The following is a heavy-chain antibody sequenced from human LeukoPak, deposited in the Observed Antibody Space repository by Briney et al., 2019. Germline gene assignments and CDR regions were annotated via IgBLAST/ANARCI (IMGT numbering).Heavy chain of an antibody. D-gene: IGHD3-22*01. CDR1: GGSISSGSYY. CDR3: AREDYYDNWFDP. J-gene: IGHJ5*02. V-gene: IGHV4-61*02. CDR2: IYTSGST. Sequence: SETLFLTCTVSGGSISSGSYYWSWIRQPAGKGLEWIGRIYTSGSTNYDPSLKSRVTISVDTSKNQFSLKLSSVTAADTAVYYCAREDYYDNWFDPWGQGTLVTVSS.